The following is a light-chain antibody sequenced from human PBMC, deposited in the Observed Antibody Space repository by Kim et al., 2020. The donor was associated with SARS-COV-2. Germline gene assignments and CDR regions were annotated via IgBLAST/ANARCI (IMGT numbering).Light chain of an antibody. CDR1: QDINNY. Sequence: ASVGDRVKITCQASQDINNYLNWYQQKPGRAPKLLIFDASNLETGVPARFSGSGSGTDFTLTISSLRPEDFATYYCQQYDHFPITFGQGTRLEIK. CDR3: QQYDHFPIT. CDR2: DAS. J-gene: IGKJ5*01. V-gene: IGKV1-33*01.